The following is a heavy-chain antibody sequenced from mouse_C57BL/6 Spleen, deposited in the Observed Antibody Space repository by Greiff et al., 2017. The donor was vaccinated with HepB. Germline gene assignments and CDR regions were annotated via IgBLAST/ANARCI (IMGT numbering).Heavy chain of an antibody. J-gene: IGHJ2*01. CDR2: IRNKANGYTT. CDR1: GFTFTDYY. CDR3: ARDGPFYDHDY. D-gene: IGHD2-12*01. Sequence: EVKLVESGGGLVQPGGSLSLSCAASGFTFTDYYMSWVRQPPGKALEWLGFIRNKANGYTTEYSASVKGRFTISRDNSQSILYLQMNALRAEDSATYYCARDGPFYDHDYWGQGTTLTVSS. V-gene: IGHV7-3*01.